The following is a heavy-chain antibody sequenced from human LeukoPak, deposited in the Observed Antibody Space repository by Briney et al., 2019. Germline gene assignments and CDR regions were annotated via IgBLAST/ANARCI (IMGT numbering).Heavy chain of an antibody. Sequence: SSETLSLTCTVSGGSISSSSYYWGWIRQPPGKGLEWIGYIYYSGSTNYKPSLKSRVTISVDTSKNQFSLKLSSVTAADTAVYYCARGGYYGSGNDFRFDPWGQGTLVTVSS. CDR2: IYYSGST. CDR1: GGSISSSSYY. J-gene: IGHJ5*02. V-gene: IGHV4-61*05. D-gene: IGHD3-10*01. CDR3: ARGGYYGSGNDFRFDP.